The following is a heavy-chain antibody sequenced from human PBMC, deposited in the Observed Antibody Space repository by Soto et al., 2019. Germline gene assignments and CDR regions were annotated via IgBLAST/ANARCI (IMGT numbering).Heavy chain of an antibody. Sequence: EVPLVESGGGSVQPGRSLRLSCAASGFSFDDYGMHWVRQGPGKGLEWVSGIRWNSGDIYYADSVKGRFTISRDNAKRSLYLQMNSLRPEDTALYYCAKDNDLDRDGPFDYWGQGILVTVSS. CDR3: AKDNDLDRDGPFDY. J-gene: IGHJ4*02. D-gene: IGHD2-2*03. CDR2: IRWNSGDI. CDR1: GFSFDDYG. V-gene: IGHV3-9*01.